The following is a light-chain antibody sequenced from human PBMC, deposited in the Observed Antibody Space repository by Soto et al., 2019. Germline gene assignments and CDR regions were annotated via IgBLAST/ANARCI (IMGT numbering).Light chain of an antibody. V-gene: IGKV3-11*01. CDR3: LHRYNWPLT. J-gene: IGKJ4*02. CDR1: QGVSSY. CDR2: DAS. Sequence: EIVLTQSPATLSLSPGERATLSCRASQGVSSYLAWYQHKPGQAPRLLIYDASNRATGIPARFSGSGSGTDFTLTISRLEPEDFAVYYCLHRYNWPLTFGGGTKVEIK.